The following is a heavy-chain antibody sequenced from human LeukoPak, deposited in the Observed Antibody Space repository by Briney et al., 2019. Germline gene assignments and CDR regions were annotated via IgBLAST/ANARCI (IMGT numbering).Heavy chain of an antibody. CDR1: GSRFTSYW. V-gene: IGHV5-10-1*01. J-gene: IGHJ4*02. Sequence: GESLKISCQGSGSRFTSYWISWVRQLHGKGLEWMGRIDPSDSYTNYSPSFQGHVPISADKSSSTAYLQWSSLKASDTAMYYCARLDSAAPGVGDLLPFDYWGQGTLVTVSS. CDR3: ARLDSAAPGVGDLLPFDY. CDR2: IDPSDSYT. D-gene: IGHD3-10*01.